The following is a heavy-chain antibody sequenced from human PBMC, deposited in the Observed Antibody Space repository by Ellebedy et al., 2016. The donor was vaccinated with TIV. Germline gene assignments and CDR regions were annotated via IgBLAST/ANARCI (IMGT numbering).Heavy chain of an antibody. CDR3: ASRKYYYGSGRYGMDV. V-gene: IGHV1-69*13. D-gene: IGHD3-10*01. Sequence: AASVKVSCKASGGTFSSYAISWVRQAPGQGLEWMGGIIPIFGTANYAQKFQGRVTITADESTSTAYMELSSLRSEDTAVYYCASRKYYYGSGRYGMDVWGQGTTVTVSS. CDR2: IIPIFGTA. J-gene: IGHJ6*02. CDR1: GGTFSSYA.